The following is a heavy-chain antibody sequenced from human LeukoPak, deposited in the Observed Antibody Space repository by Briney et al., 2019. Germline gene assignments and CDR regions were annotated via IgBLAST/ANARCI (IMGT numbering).Heavy chain of an antibody. CDR3: AGEDYDILTGYYRGYFDY. CDR1: GFTFSSYA. CDR2: INSDGSST. J-gene: IGHJ4*02. Sequence: GGSLRLSCAASGFTFSSYAMNWVRQAPGKGLVWVSRINSDGSSTSYADSVKGRFTISRDNAKNTLYLQMNSLRAEDTAVYYCAGEDYDILTGYYRGYFDYWGQGTLVTVSS. V-gene: IGHV3-74*01. D-gene: IGHD3-9*01.